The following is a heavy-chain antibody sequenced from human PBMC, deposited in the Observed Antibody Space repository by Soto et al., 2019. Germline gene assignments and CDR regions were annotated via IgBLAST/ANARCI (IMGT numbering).Heavy chain of an antibody. D-gene: IGHD3-22*01. Sequence: SETLSLTCTVSGTSINMGNYSWTWIRQNPGEGLEWIGYIYYSGSTYYNPSLKSRVTLSLDTSNNLFSLKLSSVTAADTAVYSCARTDSSGYYGVYWGQGSLVTVSS. V-gene: IGHV4-31*03. CDR3: ARTDSSGYYGVY. J-gene: IGHJ4*02. CDR2: IYYSGST. CDR1: GTSINMGNYS.